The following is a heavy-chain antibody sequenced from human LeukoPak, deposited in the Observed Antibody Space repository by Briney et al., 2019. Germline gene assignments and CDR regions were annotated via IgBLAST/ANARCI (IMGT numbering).Heavy chain of an antibody. V-gene: IGHV3-48*04. CDR3: ARGGAARPDY. CDR2: ISSNSNNI. Sequence: PGGSLRLSCAASGFNFRNYGMNWVRQAPGKGLEWVSYISSNSNNIAYADSVKGRFTISRDNVKNSLYLQIHSLRVEDTSVYYCARGGAARPDYWGQGTLVTVSS. J-gene: IGHJ4*02. D-gene: IGHD6-6*01. CDR1: GFNFRNYG.